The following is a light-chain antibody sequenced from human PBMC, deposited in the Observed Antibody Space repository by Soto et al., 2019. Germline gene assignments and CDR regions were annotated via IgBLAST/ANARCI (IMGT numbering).Light chain of an antibody. CDR3: QQYGSLPIT. Sequence: DIQMTQSPSSLSASVGARVTISCQASQDIGDSLNWYQQKEGRTPKLLIYDSLHLEPGVPSTFSASRSETRFSLTISSMQPEDVATYFCQQYGSLPITFGQGTQL. V-gene: IGKV1-33*01. J-gene: IGKJ5*01. CDR2: DSL. CDR1: QDIGDS.